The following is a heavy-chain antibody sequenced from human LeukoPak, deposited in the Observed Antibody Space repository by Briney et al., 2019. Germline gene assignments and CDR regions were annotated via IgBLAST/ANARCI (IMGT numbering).Heavy chain of an antibody. V-gene: IGHV1-18*01. J-gene: IGHJ4*02. Sequence: GASVKVSCKASGYTLTNYGISWVRQVPGQGLEWMGWISAYNGDTNYAQKLQGRVTMTTDTATNTAYMELRSLRPDDTAVYFCARDRLPLSIFRECDFWGQGTLVTVSS. CDR3: ARDRLPLSIFRECDF. CDR1: GYTLTNYG. CDR2: ISAYNGDT. D-gene: IGHD3-9*01.